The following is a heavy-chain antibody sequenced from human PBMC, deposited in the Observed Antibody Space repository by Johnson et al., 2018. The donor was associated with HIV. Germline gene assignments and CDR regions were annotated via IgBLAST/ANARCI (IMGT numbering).Heavy chain of an antibody. CDR1: GFTFSNYW. CDR3: ASSRANDYGIPDAFPV. V-gene: IGHV3-7*03. CDR2: IKQDGSEQ. D-gene: IGHD4-17*01. J-gene: IGHJ3*01. Sequence: VQLVESGGGLVQPGGSLRLSCVASGFTFSNYWMSWVRQAPEKGLEWVASIKQDGSEQYYVGSVKGRFTISRDNAKNSVYLQMNSLRAEDTALYYCASSRANDYGIPDAFPVWGQGTMVTVSS.